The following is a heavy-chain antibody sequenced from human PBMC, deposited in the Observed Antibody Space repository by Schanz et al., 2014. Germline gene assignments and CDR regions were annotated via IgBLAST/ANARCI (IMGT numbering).Heavy chain of an antibody. CDR1: GFTFSSYA. Sequence: DVHLMESGGGLVQPGGSLRLSCAGSGFTFSSYAMNWVRQAPGKGLEWVSVISGSGDDTYYADSVKGRFTISRDNAKNTLYLQMNSLRAEDTAVYFCARDGGRDGYNLAFDVWGQGTLVTVSS. CDR3: ARDGGRDGYNLAFDV. D-gene: IGHD5-12*01. CDR2: ISGSGDDT. J-gene: IGHJ3*01. V-gene: IGHV3-23*01.